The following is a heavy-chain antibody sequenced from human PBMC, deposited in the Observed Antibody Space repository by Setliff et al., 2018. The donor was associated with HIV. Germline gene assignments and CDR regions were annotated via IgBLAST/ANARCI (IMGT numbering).Heavy chain of an antibody. CDR2: IYHTGST. V-gene: IGHV4-34*01. Sequence: SETLSLTCAVYGGSFSGYYWSWIRQPPGKGLEWIGEIYHTGSTNYNPSLKSRVTISVDTSKNQFSLKLTSVTAADTAVYYCVTSSSWSSRLNFWGPGMLVTVSS. J-gene: IGHJ4*02. CDR1: GGSFSGYY. CDR3: VTSSSWSSRLNF. D-gene: IGHD2-2*01.